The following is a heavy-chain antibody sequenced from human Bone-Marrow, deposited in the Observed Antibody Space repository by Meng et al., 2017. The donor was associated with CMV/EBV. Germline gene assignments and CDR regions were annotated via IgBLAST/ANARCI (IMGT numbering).Heavy chain of an antibody. Sequence: GESLKISCAASGFTFSSYAMSWVRQAPGKGLEWVSAISGSGGSTYYADSVKGRFTISRDNSKNTLYLQMNSLRAEDTAVYYCARDFGRDSSSVTRIYGMDVWGQGTTVTVSS. V-gene: IGHV3-23*01. J-gene: IGHJ6*02. CDR2: ISGSGGST. CDR3: ARDFGRDSSSVTRIYGMDV. D-gene: IGHD6-6*01. CDR1: GFTFSSYA.